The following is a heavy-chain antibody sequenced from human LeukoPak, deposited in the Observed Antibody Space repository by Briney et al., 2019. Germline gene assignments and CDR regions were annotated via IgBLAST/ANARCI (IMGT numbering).Heavy chain of an antibody. CDR2: IKQDGSEK. Sequence: GGSLRLSCAASGFTFSSYWMSWVRPAPGEGREWVANIKQDGSEKYYVDSLKGRFTISRDNAKNSLYLQMNSLRAEDTAVYYCARDDSSGYYGDWGQGTLVTVSS. CDR3: ARDDSSGYYGD. V-gene: IGHV3-7*01. J-gene: IGHJ4*02. D-gene: IGHD3-22*01. CDR1: GFTFSSYW.